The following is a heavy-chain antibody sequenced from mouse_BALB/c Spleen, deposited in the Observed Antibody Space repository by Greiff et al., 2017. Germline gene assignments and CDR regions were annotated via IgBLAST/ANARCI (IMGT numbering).Heavy chain of an antibody. V-gene: IGHV5-15*02. Sequence: EVKLMESGGGLVQPGGSLKLSCAASGFTFSDYGMAWVRQAPGKGPEWVAFISNLAYSIYYADTVTGRFTISRENAKNTLYLEMSSLRSEDTAMYYCARGRAMDYWGQGTSVTVSS. CDR3: ARGRAMDY. J-gene: IGHJ4*01. CDR1: GFTFSDYG. CDR2: ISNLAYSI.